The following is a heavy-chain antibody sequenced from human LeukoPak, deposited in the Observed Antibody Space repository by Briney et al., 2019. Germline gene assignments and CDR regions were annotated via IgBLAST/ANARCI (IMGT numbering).Heavy chain of an antibody. Sequence: PSETLSLTCAVYGGSFSGYFWSWIRQPPGKGLEWIGEINHSGSTNYNPSLKSRVTISVDTSKNQFSLKLSSVTAADTAVYYCARGGGVAATQFPPDYWGQGTLVTVSS. CDR1: GGSFSGYF. V-gene: IGHV4-34*01. D-gene: IGHD2-15*01. CDR2: INHSGST. J-gene: IGHJ4*02. CDR3: ARGGGVAATQFPPDY.